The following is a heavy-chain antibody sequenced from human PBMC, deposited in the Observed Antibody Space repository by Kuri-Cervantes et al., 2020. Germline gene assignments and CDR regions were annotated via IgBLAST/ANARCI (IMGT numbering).Heavy chain of an antibody. CDR2: ISSSSSTI. D-gene: IGHD5-24*01. V-gene: IGHV3-48*01. Sequence: ETLSLTCAASGFTFSSYSMNWVRQAPGKGLEWVSYISSSSSTIYYADSVKGRFTISRDNSKNTLYLQMNSLRAEDTAVYYCARDPKGSRRNYKSDAFDIWGQGTMVTVSS. J-gene: IGHJ3*02. CDR3: ARDPKGSRRNYKSDAFDI. CDR1: GFTFSSYS.